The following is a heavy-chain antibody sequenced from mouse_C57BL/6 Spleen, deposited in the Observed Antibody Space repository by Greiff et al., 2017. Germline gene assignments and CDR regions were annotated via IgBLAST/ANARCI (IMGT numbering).Heavy chain of an antibody. CDR1: GFTFSDYG. Sequence: EVQLVESGGGLVKPGGSLKLSCAASGFTFSDYGMYWVRQAPEKGLEWVAYISSGSSTIYYADTVKGRFTISRDNAKNTLFLQRTSLRSEDTAMYYCATDGYHSYWYFDVWGTGTTVTVSS. D-gene: IGHD2-3*01. CDR3: ATDGYHSYWYFDV. J-gene: IGHJ1*03. V-gene: IGHV5-17*01. CDR2: ISSGSSTI.